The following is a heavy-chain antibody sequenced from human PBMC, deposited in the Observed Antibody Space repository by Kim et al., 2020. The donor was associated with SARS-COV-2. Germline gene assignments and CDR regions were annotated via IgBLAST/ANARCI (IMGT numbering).Heavy chain of an antibody. CDR3: ARTLRFLEHDAFDI. CDR2: IYHSGST. D-gene: IGHD3-3*01. V-gene: IGHV4-30-2*01. J-gene: IGHJ3*02. CDR1: GGSISSGGYS. Sequence: SETLSLTCAVSGGSISSGGYSWSWIRQPPGKGLEWIGYIYHSGSTYYNPSLKSRVTISVDRSKNQFSLKLSSVTAADTAVYYCARTLRFLEHDAFDIWGQGTMVTVSS.